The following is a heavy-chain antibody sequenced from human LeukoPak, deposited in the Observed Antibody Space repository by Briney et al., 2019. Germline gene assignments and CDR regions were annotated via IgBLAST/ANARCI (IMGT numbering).Heavy chain of an antibody. J-gene: IGHJ2*01. CDR2: IYYSGST. V-gene: IGHV4-59*01. CDR3: ARTYGSSGLGYFDL. CDR1: GGSISSYY. D-gene: IGHD6-13*01. Sequence: SETLSLTCTVSGGSISSYYWSWIRQPPGKGLEWIGYIYYSGSTNYSPSLKSRLTISVDTSKNQFSLKLRSVTAADTGVYYCARTYGSSGLGYFDLWGRGTLVTVSS.